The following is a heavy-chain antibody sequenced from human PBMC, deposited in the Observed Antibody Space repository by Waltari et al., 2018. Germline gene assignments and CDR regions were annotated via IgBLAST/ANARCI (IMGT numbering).Heavy chain of an antibody. J-gene: IGHJ4*02. D-gene: IGHD3-9*01. CDR2: IYYSGST. V-gene: IGHV4-59*01. CDR1: GGSISSYY. Sequence: QVQLQESGPGLVKPSETLSLTCTVSGGSISSYYWSWIRQPPGKGLEWIRYIYYSGSTNYNPSLKSRVTISVDTSKNQFSLKLSSVTAADTAVYYCARGQYYDILTGYFFDYWGQGTLVTVSS. CDR3: ARGQYYDILTGYFFDY.